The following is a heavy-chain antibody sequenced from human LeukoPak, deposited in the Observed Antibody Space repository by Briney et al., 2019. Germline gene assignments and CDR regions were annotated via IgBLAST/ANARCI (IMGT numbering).Heavy chain of an antibody. Sequence: GGSLRLSCAASGFTISSYWMHWVRQAPGKGLVWVSRINSDGSSTSYADSVKGRFTISRDNAKNTLYLQINSLRAEDTAVYYCARDLCGGSCCSNWFDPWGQGTLVTVSS. CDR3: ARDLCGGSCCSNWFDP. D-gene: IGHD2-15*01. CDR1: GFTISSYW. CDR2: INSDGSST. J-gene: IGHJ5*02. V-gene: IGHV3-74*01.